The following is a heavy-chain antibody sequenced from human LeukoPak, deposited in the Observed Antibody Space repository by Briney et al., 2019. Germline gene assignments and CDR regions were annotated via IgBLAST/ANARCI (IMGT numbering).Heavy chain of an antibody. Sequence: PEGSLRLSCAASGFAFSNYEMNWVRQAPAKGLEWVSYISPSGGTITYADSVKGRFTISRDNAKNSLYLQMNSLGAEDTAVYYCVRVRYCSSTNCHGGWFGPWGQGTLVTVSS. J-gene: IGHJ5*02. CDR1: GFAFSNYE. V-gene: IGHV3-48*03. CDR3: VRVRYCSSTNCHGGWFGP. D-gene: IGHD2-2*01. CDR2: ISPSGGTI.